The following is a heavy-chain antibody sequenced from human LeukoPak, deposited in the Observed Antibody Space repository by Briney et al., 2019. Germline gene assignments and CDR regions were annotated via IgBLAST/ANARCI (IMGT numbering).Heavy chain of an antibody. CDR1: GGSISSGSYY. V-gene: IGHV4-61*02. CDR2: IYTSGST. Sequence: SETLSLTCTVSGGSISSGSYYWSWLRQPAGKGLEWIGRIYTSGSTNYNPSLKSRVTISVDTSKKQFSLNLNSVTAADTAIYYCARGARGYPDDNFDYWGQGTLVTVSS. J-gene: IGHJ4*02. D-gene: IGHD5-12*01. CDR3: ARGARGYPDDNFDY.